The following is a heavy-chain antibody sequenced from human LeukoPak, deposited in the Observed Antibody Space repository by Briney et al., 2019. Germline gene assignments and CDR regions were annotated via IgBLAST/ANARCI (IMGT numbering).Heavy chain of an antibody. V-gene: IGHV3-30*02. Sequence: PGGSLRLSCAASGFTFSSYGMHWVRQAPGKGLEWVAFIRYDGSNKYYADSVKGRFTISRDNSKNTLYLQMYSLRAEDTAVYYCAKTLDTYYDFWSGYYSTDFDYWGQGTLVTVSS. CDR1: GFTFSSYG. J-gene: IGHJ4*02. CDR2: IRYDGSNK. CDR3: AKTLDTYYDFWSGYYSTDFDY. D-gene: IGHD3-3*01.